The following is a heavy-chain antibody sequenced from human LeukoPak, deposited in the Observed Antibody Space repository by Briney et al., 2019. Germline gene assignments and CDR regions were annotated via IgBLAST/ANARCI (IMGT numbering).Heavy chain of an antibody. CDR2: IYHSGTT. J-gene: IGHJ2*01. Sequence: SETLSLTCVASGAXITIGGYVWSWLRQPPGMRLEWIGYIYHSGTTHYNPSLQTRVTMSVDTSKNQFSLSLSSVTAADTAVYYCARVAAGRGLYFDLWGRGTLVTVSS. V-gene: IGHV4-30-2*01. CDR1: GAXITIGGYV. D-gene: IGHD6-13*01. CDR3: ARVAAGRGLYFDL.